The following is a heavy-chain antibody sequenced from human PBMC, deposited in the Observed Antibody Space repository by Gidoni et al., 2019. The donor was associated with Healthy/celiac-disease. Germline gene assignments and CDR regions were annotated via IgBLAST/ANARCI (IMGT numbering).Heavy chain of an antibody. Sequence: QVQLVESGGGVVQPGRSLRLSCAASGFPFSSYGMHWVRQAPGKGLEWVAVISYDGRNKYYADSVKGRFTISRDNSKNTLYLQMNSLRAEDTAVYYCAKDWNYYDSSGYYSLDYWGQGTLVTVSS. CDR3: AKDWNYYDSSGYYSLDY. V-gene: IGHV3-30*18. D-gene: IGHD3-22*01. CDR1: GFPFSSYG. CDR2: ISYDGRNK. J-gene: IGHJ4*02.